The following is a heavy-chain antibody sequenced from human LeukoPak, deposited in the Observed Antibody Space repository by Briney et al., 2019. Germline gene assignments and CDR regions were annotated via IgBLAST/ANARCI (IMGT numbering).Heavy chain of an antibody. D-gene: IGHD6-13*01. CDR3: ASSSWYSSDY. V-gene: IGHV4-39*01. Sequence: SETLSLTCTVSGGSISSSSYYWGWIRQPPGKGLEWIGSIYYSGSTYYNPSLKSRVTISVDTSKNQFSLKLSSVTAADTAVYYCASSSWYSSDYWGQGTLVTVSS. CDR1: GGSISSSSYY. CDR2: IYYSGST. J-gene: IGHJ4*02.